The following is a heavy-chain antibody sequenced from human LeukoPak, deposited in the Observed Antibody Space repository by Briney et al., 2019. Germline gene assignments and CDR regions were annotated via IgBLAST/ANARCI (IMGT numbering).Heavy chain of an antibody. D-gene: IGHD3-22*01. J-gene: IGHJ4*02. CDR3: ARYNYFDSSGYQGLYFDY. Sequence: SETLSLTCAVYGGSFSGYYWSWIRQPPGKGLEWIGEINHSGSTNYNPSHKSRVTISVDTSKNQFSLKLSSVTAADTAVYYCARYNYFDSSGYQGLYFDYWGQGTLVTVSS. CDR1: GGSFSGYY. CDR2: INHSGST. V-gene: IGHV4-34*01.